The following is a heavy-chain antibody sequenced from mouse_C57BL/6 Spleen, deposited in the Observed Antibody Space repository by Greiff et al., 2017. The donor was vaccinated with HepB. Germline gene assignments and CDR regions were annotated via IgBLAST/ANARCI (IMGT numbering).Heavy chain of an antibody. CDR2: ISDGGSYT. J-gene: IGHJ3*01. Sequence: EVKVVESGGGLVKPGGSLKLSCAASGFTFSSYALSWVRQTPEKRLEWVATISDGGSYTYYPDNVKGRFTISRDNAKNNLYLQMSHLKSEDTAMYYCARDRDSNGWFAYWGQGTLVTVSA. D-gene: IGHD2-5*01. CDR3: ARDRDSNGWFAY. CDR1: GFTFSSYA. V-gene: IGHV5-4*01.